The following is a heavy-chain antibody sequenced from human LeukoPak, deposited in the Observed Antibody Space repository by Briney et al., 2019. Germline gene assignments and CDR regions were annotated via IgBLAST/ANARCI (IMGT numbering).Heavy chain of an antibody. J-gene: IGHJ4*02. D-gene: IGHD5-18*01. CDR1: GGSISSSSYY. Sequence: SETLSLTCTVSGGSISSSSYYWGWIRQPPGKGLEWIGSIYYSGSTYYNPSLKSRVTISVDTSKNQSSLKLSSVTAADTAVYYCARRSTWIQLWSPPLWGQGTLVTVSS. CDR2: IYYSGST. V-gene: IGHV4-39*01. CDR3: ARRSTWIQLWSPPL.